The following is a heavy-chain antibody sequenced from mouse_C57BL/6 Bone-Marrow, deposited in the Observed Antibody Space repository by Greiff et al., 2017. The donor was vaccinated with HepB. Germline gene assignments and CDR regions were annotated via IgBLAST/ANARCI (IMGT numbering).Heavy chain of an antibody. CDR1: GYTFTDYY. Sequence: VQLQQSGPELVKPGASVKISCKASGYTFTDYYMNWVKQSHGKSLEWIGDINPNNGGTSYNQKFKGKATLTVDKSSSTAYMELRSLTSEDSAVYYCARSYYYGSSYSYWGQGTTLTVSS. V-gene: IGHV1-26*01. CDR2: INPNNGGT. D-gene: IGHD1-1*01. CDR3: ARSYYYGSSYSY. J-gene: IGHJ2*01.